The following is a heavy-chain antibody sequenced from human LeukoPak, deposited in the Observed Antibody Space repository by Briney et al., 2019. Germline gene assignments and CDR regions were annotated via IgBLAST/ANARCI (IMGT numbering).Heavy chain of an antibody. Sequence: GGSLRLSCEASGFTFSRHWMHWVRQAPGKGLECVATVRGDGRKTDYVDSVNGRFAISRDNARNSLHLDMSSLRAEDTAVYYCVRGTTSWKGVDYWGQGTLVTVSS. CDR3: VRGTTSWKGVDY. V-gene: IGHV3-7*01. CDR2: VRGDGRKT. J-gene: IGHJ4*02. CDR1: GFTFSRHW. D-gene: IGHD2-2*01.